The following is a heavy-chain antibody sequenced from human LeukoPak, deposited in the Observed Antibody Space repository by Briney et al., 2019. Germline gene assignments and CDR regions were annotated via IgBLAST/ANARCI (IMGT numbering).Heavy chain of an antibody. CDR2: ISGSGGST. D-gene: IGHD6-19*01. V-gene: IGHV3-23*01. CDR1: GFTFGSYA. J-gene: IGHJ4*02. Sequence: GGSLRLSCAASGFTFGSYAMTWVRQAPGKGLEWVSHISGSGGSTYHADSVKGRLTISRDNSKNTVYLQMNSLRAEDTAVYYCAKTTAGHSSGRDPGWPVDYWGQGTLVTVSS. CDR3: AKTTAGHSSGRDPGWPVDY.